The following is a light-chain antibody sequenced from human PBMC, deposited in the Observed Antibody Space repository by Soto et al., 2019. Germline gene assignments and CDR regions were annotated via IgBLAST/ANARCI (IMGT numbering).Light chain of an antibody. CDR3: QDYGMLPCP. V-gene: IGKV3-20*01. CDR2: GAS. Sequence: IVLSVSPVAVSLPPGGRATLSCRASQSVSSNLAWYQQKPGQAPRLLIYGASTRATGIPARFSGSGSGADFTLTISRLEPEDFTRDCSQDYGMLPCPFAQGAKV. CDR1: QSVSSN. J-gene: IGKJ1*01.